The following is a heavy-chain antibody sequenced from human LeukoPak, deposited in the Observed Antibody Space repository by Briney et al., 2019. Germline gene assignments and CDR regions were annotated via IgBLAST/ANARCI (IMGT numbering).Heavy chain of an antibody. Sequence: SETLSLTCAVSGGSISSSNWWSWVRQPPGKGLEWIGEIYHSGSTNYKPSLKSRVTISVDKSKNQFSLKLSSVTAADTAVYYCARDGEVLSSSWFWFDPWGQGTLVTVSS. CDR1: GGSISSSNW. CDR3: ARDGEVLSSSWFWFDP. V-gene: IGHV4-4*02. CDR2: IYHSGST. J-gene: IGHJ5*02. D-gene: IGHD6-13*01.